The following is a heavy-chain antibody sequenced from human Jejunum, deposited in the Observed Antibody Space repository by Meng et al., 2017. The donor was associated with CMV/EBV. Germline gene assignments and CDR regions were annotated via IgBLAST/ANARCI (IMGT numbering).Heavy chain of an antibody. Sequence: ISGDSVSSVRVTWNWIRQSPSRGLEWLGRTYYRSNWSNDYAVSVKSRITINADTSKNQFSLQLTSLTPEDTAVYYCVRGSTTGGFDPWGQGTLVTVSS. CDR1: GDSVSSVRVT. D-gene: IGHD1-1*01. CDR3: VRGSTTGGFDP. CDR2: TYYRSNWSN. J-gene: IGHJ5*02. V-gene: IGHV6-1*01.